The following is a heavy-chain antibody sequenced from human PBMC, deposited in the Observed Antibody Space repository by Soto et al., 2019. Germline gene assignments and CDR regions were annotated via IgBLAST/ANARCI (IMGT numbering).Heavy chain of an antibody. CDR3: ARDRGQLVLDY. V-gene: IGHV3-11*01. J-gene: IGHJ4*02. D-gene: IGHD6-6*01. Sequence: TGGSLRLSCAASGFTFSDYFMSWIRQAPGKGLEWIAYISSGGDSVYYADSVKGRFTISRDNAKNSLYLQMNSLRAEDTAVYYCARDRGQLVLDYWGQGTLVTVSS. CDR1: GFTFSDYF. CDR2: ISSGGDSV.